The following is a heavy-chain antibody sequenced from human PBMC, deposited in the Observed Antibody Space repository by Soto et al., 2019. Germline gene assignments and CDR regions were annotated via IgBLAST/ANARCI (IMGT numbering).Heavy chain of an antibody. D-gene: IGHD6-13*01. J-gene: IGHJ3*02. CDR3: ARELAAGTFDI. Sequence: ASVKVSCKASGGTFSSYAISWVRQAPGQRLEWMGWINAGTGRTKYSQKFQGRVTVTRDTSASTTYMELSSLKSEDMAVYYCARELAAGTFDIWGQGTMVTVSS. CDR2: INAGTGRT. V-gene: IGHV1-3*01. CDR1: GGTFSSYA.